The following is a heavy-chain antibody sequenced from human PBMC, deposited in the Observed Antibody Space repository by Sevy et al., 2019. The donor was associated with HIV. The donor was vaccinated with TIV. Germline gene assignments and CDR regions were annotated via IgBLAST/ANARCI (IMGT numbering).Heavy chain of an antibody. V-gene: IGHV1-2*02. D-gene: IGHD3-16*01. Sequence: ASVKVSCKASGYTFSDYYIHWVRQAPGQGLEWMAWINPNDGVTHYGESFQGGVTLTRDTSVSTTYMDLRGLRYDDTAIYYCARLITRLTSDLYGMDVWCQGTPVTVSS. CDR1: GYTFSDYY. J-gene: IGHJ6*02. CDR2: INPNDGVT. CDR3: ARLITRLTSDLYGMDV.